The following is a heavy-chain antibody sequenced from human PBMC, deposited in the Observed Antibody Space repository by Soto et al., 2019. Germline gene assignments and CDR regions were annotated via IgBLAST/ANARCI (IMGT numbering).Heavy chain of an antibody. CDR2: IYYRGST. D-gene: IGHD2-8*01. CDR1: GGSISSGGYY. Sequence: QVQLQESGPGLVKPSQTLSLTCTVSGGSISSGGYYWSWIRQHPGKGLEWIGYIYYRGSTYYNPSLKSRVNISVDTSKNQFSLKLSSVTAADTAVYYCARDGGPGMVYAIRRDYYYYGMDVWGQGTTVTVSS. CDR3: ARDGGPGMVYAIRRDYYYYGMDV. V-gene: IGHV4-31*03. J-gene: IGHJ6*02.